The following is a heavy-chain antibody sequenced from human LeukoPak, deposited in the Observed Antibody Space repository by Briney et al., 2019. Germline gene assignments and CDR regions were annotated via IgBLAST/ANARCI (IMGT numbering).Heavy chain of an antibody. V-gene: IGHV3-21*01. CDR2: ISSSSSYT. J-gene: IGHJ4*02. CDR1: GFTFSGYS. CDR3: ARTYYYGSGSYLKALDY. D-gene: IGHD3-10*01. Sequence: GGSMRLSCAASGFTFSGYSMNWVRQAPGKGLEWVSSISSSSSYTYYADSVKGRFTISTDKPKNSLYMQMNSLRAADTDVYYCARTYYYGSGSYLKALDYWGQGTLVTVSS.